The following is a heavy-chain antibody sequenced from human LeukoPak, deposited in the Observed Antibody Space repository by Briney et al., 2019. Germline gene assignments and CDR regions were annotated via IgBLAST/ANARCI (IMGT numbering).Heavy chain of an antibody. CDR1: GFTYNSFA. V-gene: IGHV3-23*01. J-gene: IGHJ5*02. Sequence: GGSLRLSCAASGFTYNSFAMSWVRQAPGKGLEWVSAISASGGTTYYADSVKGRFTISRDNSENTLFLQMNSLRAEDMAVYYCAKEPREYCSSTSCPNWFDLWGQGTLVTVSS. CDR2: ISASGGTT. CDR3: AKEPREYCSSTSCPNWFDL. D-gene: IGHD2-2*01.